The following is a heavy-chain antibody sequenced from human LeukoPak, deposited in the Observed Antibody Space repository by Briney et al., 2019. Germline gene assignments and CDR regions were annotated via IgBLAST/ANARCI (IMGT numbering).Heavy chain of an antibody. CDR3: ARDPDNRSRSRPGWFDP. Sequence: ASVKVSCKASGYTFTGYYMHWVRQAPGQGLEWMGWINPNSGGTNYAQKFQGRVTMTRDTSISTAYMELSRLRSDDTAVYYCARDPDNRSRSRPGWFDPWGQGTLVTVSS. CDR1: GYTFTGYY. CDR2: INPNSGGT. V-gene: IGHV1-2*02. D-gene: IGHD6-6*01. J-gene: IGHJ5*02.